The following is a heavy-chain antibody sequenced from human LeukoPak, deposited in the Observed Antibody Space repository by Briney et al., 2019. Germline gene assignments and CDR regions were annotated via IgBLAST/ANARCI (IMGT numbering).Heavy chain of an antibody. V-gene: IGHV1-69*06. CDR1: GGTFSSYA. Sequence: ASVKVSCKASGGTFSSYAISWVRQAPGQGLEWMGGIIPIFGTANYAQKFQGRVTITADKSTSTAYMELSSLRSEDTAVYYCARGYYDSSGYYYYYYYMDVWGKGTTVTVSS. D-gene: IGHD3-22*01. CDR3: ARGYYDSSGYYYYYYYMDV. CDR2: IIPIFGTA. J-gene: IGHJ6*03.